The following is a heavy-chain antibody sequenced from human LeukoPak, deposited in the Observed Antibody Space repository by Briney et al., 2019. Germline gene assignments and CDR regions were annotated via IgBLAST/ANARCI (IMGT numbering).Heavy chain of an antibody. CDR1: GGSISSGGYS. Sequence: PSETLSLTCAASGGSISSGGYSWSWIRQPPGKGLEWIGYIYHSGSTYYNPSPKSRVTISVDRSKNQFSLKLSSVTAADTAVYYCARGHDFWSGYDWFDPWGQGTLVTVSS. D-gene: IGHD3-3*01. CDR3: ARGHDFWSGYDWFDP. J-gene: IGHJ5*02. V-gene: IGHV4-30-2*01. CDR2: IYHSGST.